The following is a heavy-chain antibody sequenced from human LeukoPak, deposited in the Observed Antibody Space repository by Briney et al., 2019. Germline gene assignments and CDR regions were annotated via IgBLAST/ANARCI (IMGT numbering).Heavy chain of an antibody. J-gene: IGHJ3*02. V-gene: IGHV3-23*01. D-gene: IGHD6-19*01. CDR3: AKSGYSSGWFRAFDI. CDR1: GFIFNYYA. Sequence: PGGSLRLSCATSGFIFNYYAMSWVRLAPGKGLEWVSGISGSDGSTYYADSVKGRFSISRDNSKKTLFLQMNSLRAEDTAVYYCAKSGYSSGWFRAFDIWGQGTLVTVSS. CDR2: ISGSDGST.